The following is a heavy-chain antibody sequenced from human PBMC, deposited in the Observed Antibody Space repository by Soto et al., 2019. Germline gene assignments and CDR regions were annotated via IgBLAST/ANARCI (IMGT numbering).Heavy chain of an antibody. CDR3: ARGGEGNSGYFDY. CDR1: GGSIRSGDYY. D-gene: IGHD1-26*01. J-gene: IGHJ4*02. CDR2: IYSSGST. V-gene: IGHV4-30-4*01. Sequence: QVQLQESGPGLVKPSQTLSLTCTVSGGSIRSGDYYWNWIRQPPGKGLEWIGYIYSSGSTYYNLSLRGRVTISIYTSKNQFSLKLSSVTAADTAVFYCARGGEGNSGYFDYWGRGTLVTVSS.